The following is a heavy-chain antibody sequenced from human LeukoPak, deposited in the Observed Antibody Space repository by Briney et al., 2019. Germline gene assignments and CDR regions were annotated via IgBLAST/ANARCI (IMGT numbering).Heavy chain of an antibody. V-gene: IGHV4-34*01. CDR1: GGSFSGYY. J-gene: IGHJ4*02. CDR2: INNSGST. CDR3: ARGSALPSWTYYYDSSGYYYFDY. D-gene: IGHD3-22*01. Sequence: SETLSLTCAVYGGSFSGYYWSWIRQPPGKGLEWIGEINNSGSTNNNPSLKSRVTISVDTSKNQFSLKLSSVTAADTAVYYCARGSALPSWTYYYDSSGYYYFDYWGQGTLVTVSS.